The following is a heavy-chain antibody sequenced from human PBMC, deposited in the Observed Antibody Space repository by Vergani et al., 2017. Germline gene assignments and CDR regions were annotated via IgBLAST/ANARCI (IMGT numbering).Heavy chain of an antibody. V-gene: IGHV4-31*01. J-gene: IGHJ5*02. Sequence: QVQLQESGPGLVKPSQTLSLTCTVSGGSISSGGYYWSWIRQHPGKGLEWIGYIYYSGSTYYNPSLKSLVTISVDTSKNQFSLKLSSVTAADTAVYYCARTVTTPPVVWFDPWGQGTLVTVSS. D-gene: IGHD4-11*01. CDR3: ARTVTTPPVVWFDP. CDR2: IYYSGST. CDR1: GGSISSGGYY.